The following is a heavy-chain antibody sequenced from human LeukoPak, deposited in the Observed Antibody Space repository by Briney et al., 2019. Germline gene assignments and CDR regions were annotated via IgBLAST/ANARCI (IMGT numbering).Heavy chain of an antibody. CDR1: GWLFTRCW. J-gene: IGHJ5*02. D-gene: IGHD3-10*01. CDR3: ARQPGAGWFDH. Sequence: GGAPDISWQASGWLFTRCWIRWARHMPGKGLGWMAIINPGDSDTRYSPSFQGQVTISADKSISTVYLQWGSLKASDTAMYYCARQPGAGWFDHWGQGTLVTVSS. CDR2: INPGDSDT. V-gene: IGHV5-51*01.